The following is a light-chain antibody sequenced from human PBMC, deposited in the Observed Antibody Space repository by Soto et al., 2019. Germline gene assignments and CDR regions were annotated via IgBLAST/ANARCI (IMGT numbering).Light chain of an antibody. CDR2: ATS. V-gene: IGKV3-20*01. J-gene: IGKJ2*01. Sequence: EIVVTQSPATLSVSPGERATLSCRASQSVGNNFAWYQQKPGQAPRLLIFATSTRATGVPARFSGSGSGTDFTLTITRLGPEDFAVYYCQQYGSSPYTFGQGTKLEIK. CDR3: QQYGSSPYT. CDR1: QSVGNN.